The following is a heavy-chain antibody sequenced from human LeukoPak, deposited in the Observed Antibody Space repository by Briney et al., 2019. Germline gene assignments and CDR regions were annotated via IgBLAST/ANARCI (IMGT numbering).Heavy chain of an antibody. D-gene: IGHD7-27*01. CDR3: ARQPSQLGSFDY. CDR2: IWYDGSNK. J-gene: IGHJ4*02. CDR1: GFTFSSYG. V-gene: IGHV3-33*01. Sequence: GGSLRLSCAASGFTFSSYGMHWVRQAPGKGLEWVAVIWYDGSNKYYADSVKGRFTISRDNSKNTLYLQMNSLRAEDTALYYCARQPSQLGSFDYWGQGTLVTVSS.